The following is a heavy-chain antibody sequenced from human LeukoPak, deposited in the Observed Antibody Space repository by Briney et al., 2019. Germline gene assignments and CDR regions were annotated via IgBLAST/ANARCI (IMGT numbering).Heavy chain of an antibody. J-gene: IGHJ1*01. CDR3: ARAGDCTIGVCLAGPKYFQH. D-gene: IGHD2-8*01. CDR1: GGSISSGNYY. Sequence: SQTLSLTCSVSGGSISSGNYYWSWIRPHPGKGLEWIRDIHDTATSHYNPSLKSPLTIAADTSKNHFSLHLSSVSAACTAVYYWARAGDCTIGVCLAGPKYFQHWGQGTLVTVSS. V-gene: IGHV4-31*01. CDR2: IHDTATS.